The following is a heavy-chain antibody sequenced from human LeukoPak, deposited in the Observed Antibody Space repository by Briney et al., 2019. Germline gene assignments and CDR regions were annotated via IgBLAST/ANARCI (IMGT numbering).Heavy chain of an antibody. CDR2: IIPIFGTA. J-gene: IGHJ3*02. D-gene: IGHD5-24*01. CDR3: ARDGYNSGSAFDI. Sequence: ASVKVSCKASGGTFSSYAISWVRQAPGQGLEWMGGIIPIFGTANYAQKFQGRVTITADKSTSTAYMELSSLRSEDTAVYYCARDGYNSGSAFDIWGQGTMVTVSS. V-gene: IGHV1-69*06. CDR1: GGTFSSYA.